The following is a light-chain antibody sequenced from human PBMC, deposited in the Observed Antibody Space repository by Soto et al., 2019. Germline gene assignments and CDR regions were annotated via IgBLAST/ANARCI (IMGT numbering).Light chain of an antibody. V-gene: IGKV1-5*01. CDR2: DAS. Sequence: DSHNVTCRASQSVSGWLAWYQQKPGEAPKLLIYDASALPRGVPSRFSGSGSGTEFTLTINSLQPDDFATYYCQHYNSYSEAFAQGTKVDIK. CDR1: QSVSGW. J-gene: IGKJ1*01. CDR3: QHYNSYSEA.